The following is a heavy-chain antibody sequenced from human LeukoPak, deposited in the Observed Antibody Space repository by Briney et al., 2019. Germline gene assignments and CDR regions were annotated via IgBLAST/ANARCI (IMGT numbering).Heavy chain of an antibody. D-gene: IGHD2-15*01. J-gene: IGHJ4*02. CDR3: AKVVARTDF. V-gene: IGHV3-30*02. Sequence: GGSLRLSCAASGFTFSSYGMHWVRQAPGKGLEGVAFIRYDGSNKYYADSVKGRFTISRDNSKNTLYLQMNSLRAEDTAVYYCAKVVARTDFWGQGTLVTVSS. CDR2: IRYDGSNK. CDR1: GFTFSSYG.